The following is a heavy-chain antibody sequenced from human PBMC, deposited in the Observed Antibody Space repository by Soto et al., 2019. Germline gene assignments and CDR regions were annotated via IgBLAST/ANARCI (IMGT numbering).Heavy chain of an antibody. CDR1: GDSIRSSNW. CDR3: ASDRGYGSGALDY. J-gene: IGHJ4*02. D-gene: IGHD6-19*01. CDR2: VYQSGSP. V-gene: IGHV4-4*02. Sequence: QVQLQESGPGLVKPSGTLSLTCVVSGDSIRSSNWWTWVRQPPGKGLEWIGEVYQSGSPNYNPSLKSPTTTSVDKSNHQFALKLNSVTAADTAVYDGASDRGYGSGALDYWGQGTLVTVSS.